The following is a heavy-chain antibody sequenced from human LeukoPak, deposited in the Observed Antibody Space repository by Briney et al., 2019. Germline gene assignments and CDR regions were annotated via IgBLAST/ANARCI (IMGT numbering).Heavy chain of an antibody. CDR2: ISSSSSTI. Sequence: GGSLRLSCAASGFTFSSYSMNWVRQAPGKGLEWVSYISSSSSTIYYADSVKGRFTISRDSAKNSLYLQMNSLRAEDTAVYYCAELGITMIGGVWGKGTTVTISS. J-gene: IGHJ6*04. CDR3: AELGITMIGGV. CDR1: GFTFSSYS. V-gene: IGHV3-48*01. D-gene: IGHD3-10*02.